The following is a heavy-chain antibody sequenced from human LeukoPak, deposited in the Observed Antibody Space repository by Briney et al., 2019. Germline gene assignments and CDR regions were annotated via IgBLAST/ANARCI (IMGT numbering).Heavy chain of an antibody. V-gene: IGHV3-7*04. D-gene: IGHD2-15*01. CDR2: IKQGGSEK. J-gene: IGHJ4*02. Sequence: GGSLRLSCAASGFTISSYWMSWVRQAPGKGLEWVANIKQGGSEKYYVDSVKGRFTISRDDAKNSVYLQMNSLRVEDTAVYYCARDGIDYWGQGTLVTVSS. CDR1: GFTISSYW. CDR3: ARDGIDY.